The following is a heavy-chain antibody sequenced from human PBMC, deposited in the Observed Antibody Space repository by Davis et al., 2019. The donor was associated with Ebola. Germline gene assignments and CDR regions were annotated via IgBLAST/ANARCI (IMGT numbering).Heavy chain of an antibody. CDR3: TLLQEHL. CDR2: IIPIFGTA. CDR1: GGTFSSYA. V-gene: IGHV1-69*13. J-gene: IGHJ6*01. Sequence: SVKVSCKASGGTFSSYAISWVRQAPGQGLEWMGGIIPIFGTANYAQKFQGRVTITADESTSTAYMELSSLHEGPIGLPPGTLLQEHLWG.